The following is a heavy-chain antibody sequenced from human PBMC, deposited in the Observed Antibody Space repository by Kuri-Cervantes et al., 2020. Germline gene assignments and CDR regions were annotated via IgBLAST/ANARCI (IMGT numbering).Heavy chain of an antibody. J-gene: IGHJ5*02. Sequence: GEFLKISCAASGFTFSRYAMHWVRQAPGKGLEWVALISYDGSDKYYADSVKGRFTISRDNSKNTLYLQMNSLRAEDTAVYYCARAGYSYAFAGLDPWGQGTLVTVSS. V-gene: IGHV3-30-3*01. CDR2: ISYDGSDK. CDR3: ARAGYSYAFAGLDP. CDR1: GFTFSRYA. D-gene: IGHD5-18*01.